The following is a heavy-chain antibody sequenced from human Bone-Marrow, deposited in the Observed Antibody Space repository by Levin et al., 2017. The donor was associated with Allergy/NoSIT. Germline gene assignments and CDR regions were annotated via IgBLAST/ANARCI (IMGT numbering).Heavy chain of an antibody. CDR1: GGYVSSGGHS. Sequence: MTSETLSLTCAVSGGYVSSGGHSWSWLRQPPGKGLEWIGYIYHNGSPTYNPSLESRVTISVDRSKNQFSLKLTSVTAADTAVYYCSRDSRLGPSYQYYMDLWGKGITVIVSS. J-gene: IGHJ6*03. D-gene: IGHD7-27*01. CDR3: SRDSRLGPSYQYYMDL. V-gene: IGHV4-30-2*01. CDR2: IYHNGSP.